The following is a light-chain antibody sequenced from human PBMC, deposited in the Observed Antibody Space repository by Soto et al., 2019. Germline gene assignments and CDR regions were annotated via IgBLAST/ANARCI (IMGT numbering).Light chain of an antibody. J-gene: IGKJ5*01. Sequence: EIVLTQSPATLSLSPGERATLSCRASQSVSSYLAWYQQKPGQAPRLPIYDASNRATAIPARFSGSGSGTDFILTISSLVPEDFAVYYCQQRSNWPPITFGQGTRLEIK. CDR2: DAS. V-gene: IGKV3-11*01. CDR3: QQRSNWPPIT. CDR1: QSVSSY.